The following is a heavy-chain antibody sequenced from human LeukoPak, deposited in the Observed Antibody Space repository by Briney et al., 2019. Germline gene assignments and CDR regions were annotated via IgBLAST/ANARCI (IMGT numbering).Heavy chain of an antibody. CDR1: GVSISSNNYY. Sequence: PSETLSLTCTVSGVSISSNNYYWGWLRQPPGKGLEWIGSIYYSGSTYYNPSLESRVTISVDTSKNQFSLKLSSVTAADTAVYYCATSGWYLLPGVYWGQGTLVTVSS. J-gene: IGHJ4*02. V-gene: IGHV4-39*01. CDR2: IYYSGST. D-gene: IGHD6-19*01. CDR3: ATSGWYLLPGVY.